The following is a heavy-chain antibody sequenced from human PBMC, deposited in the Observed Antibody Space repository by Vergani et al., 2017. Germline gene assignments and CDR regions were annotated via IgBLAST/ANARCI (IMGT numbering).Heavy chain of an antibody. CDR1: GGTFSSYA. J-gene: IGHJ5*02. CDR3: ARESYSYGHLNWFDP. CDR2: IIPIFDTA. V-gene: IGHV1-69*13. D-gene: IGHD5-18*01. Sequence: QVQLVQSGAEVKKPGSSVKVSCKASGGTFSSYAISWVRQAPGQGLEWMGRIIPIFDTADYAQKFQGRVTITADESTSTAYMELSSLRSEDTAVYYCARESYSYGHLNWFDPWGQGTLVTVSS.